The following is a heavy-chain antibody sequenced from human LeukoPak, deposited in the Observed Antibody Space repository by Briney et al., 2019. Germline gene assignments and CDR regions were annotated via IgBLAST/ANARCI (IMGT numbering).Heavy chain of an antibody. V-gene: IGHV3-20*04. CDR1: GFTFSDYY. CDR2: INWNGGST. J-gene: IGHJ4*02. D-gene: IGHD6-13*01. Sequence: GGSLRLSCAASGFTFSDYYMSWIRQAPGKGLEWVSGINWNGGSTGYADSVKGRITISRDNAKNSLYLQMNSLRAEDTALYYCAKSGSSSWYPYYFDNWGQGTLVTVSS. CDR3: AKSGSSSWYPYYFDN.